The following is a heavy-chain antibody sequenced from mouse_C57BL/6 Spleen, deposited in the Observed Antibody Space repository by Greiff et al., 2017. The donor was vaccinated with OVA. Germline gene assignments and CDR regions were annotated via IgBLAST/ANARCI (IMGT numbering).Heavy chain of an antibody. CDR1: GFNIKNTY. Sequence: VQLQQSVAELVRPGASVKLSCTASGFNIKNTYMHWVKQSPEQGLEWIGRIDPANGNPKYAPKFQGKATITADTSSNTAYLQLSSLTSEETAIYYCARGYDYDGAWFAYWGQGTLVTVSA. CDR2: IDPANGNP. J-gene: IGHJ3*01. D-gene: IGHD2-4*01. V-gene: IGHV14-3*01. CDR3: ARGYDYDGAWFAY.